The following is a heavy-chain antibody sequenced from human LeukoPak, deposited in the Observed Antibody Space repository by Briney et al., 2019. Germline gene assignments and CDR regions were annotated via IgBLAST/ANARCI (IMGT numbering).Heavy chain of an antibody. Sequence: PSETLSLTCAVSGGSISSGGYSWSRIRQPPGKGLEWIGYIYHSGSTYYNPSLKSRVTISVDRSKNQFSLKLSSVTAADTAVYYCARGAGYCSSTSCLENNWFDPWGQGTLVTVSS. V-gene: IGHV4-30-2*01. CDR3: ARGAGYCSSTSCLENNWFDP. CDR2: IYHSGST. D-gene: IGHD2-2*01. J-gene: IGHJ5*02. CDR1: GGSISSGGYS.